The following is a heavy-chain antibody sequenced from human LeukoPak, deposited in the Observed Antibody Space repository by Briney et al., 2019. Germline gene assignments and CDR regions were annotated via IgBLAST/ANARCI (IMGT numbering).Heavy chain of an antibody. D-gene: IGHD4-17*01. J-gene: IGHJ4*02. V-gene: IGHV3-21*01. CDR3: ARDGNTYDDYHYFDY. CDR2: IISSVNYI. CDR1: GFSFSSYS. Sequence: GGSLRLSCAASGFSFSSYSMNWVRQAPGKGLEWVSSIISSVNYIYYADSVKGRFTISRDNAKNSLYLQMNSLRAEDTAVYYCARDGNTYDDYHYFDYWGQGTLVTVSS.